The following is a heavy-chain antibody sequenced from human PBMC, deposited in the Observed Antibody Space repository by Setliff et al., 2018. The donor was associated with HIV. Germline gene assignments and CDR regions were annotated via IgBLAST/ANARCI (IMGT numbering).Heavy chain of an antibody. V-gene: IGHV3-21*04. Sequence: GGSLRLSCVASGFTFSRHTMNWVRQAPGKGLGWLSSISTTSGKISYADSVQGRFTISRDNAMNSLYLQMNNLRAEDTALYYCACLGHASGWYGEADFWGQGTLVTVSS. J-gene: IGHJ4*02. CDR2: ISTTSGKI. CDR1: GFTFSRHT. D-gene: IGHD6-19*01. CDR3: ACLGHASGWYGEADF.